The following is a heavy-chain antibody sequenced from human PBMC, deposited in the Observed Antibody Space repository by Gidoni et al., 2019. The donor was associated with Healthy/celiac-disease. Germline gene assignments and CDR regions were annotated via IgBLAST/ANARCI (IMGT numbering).Heavy chain of an antibody. D-gene: IGHD6-13*01. CDR2: INPNSGGT. J-gene: IGHJ6*04. Sequence: QVQLVQSGAEVKKPGASVKVSCKASGYTFTGYYMHWVRQAPGQGLEWMGWINPNSGGTNYAQKCQGRVTMTRDTSISTAYMELSRLRSDDTAVYYCARDVDPYSSSWYKDGMDVWGKGTTVTVSS. V-gene: IGHV1-2*02. CDR3: ARDVDPYSSSWYKDGMDV. CDR1: GYTFTGYY.